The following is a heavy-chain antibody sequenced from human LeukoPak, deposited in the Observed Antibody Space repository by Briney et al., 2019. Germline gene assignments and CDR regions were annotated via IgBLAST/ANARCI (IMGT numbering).Heavy chain of an antibody. J-gene: IGHJ6*02. V-gene: IGHV3-48*03. CDR2: ISSSGSTI. CDR3: ASPRPSIVVVPAASRGYGMDV. D-gene: IGHD2-2*01. CDR1: GFTFSSYE. Sequence: GGSLRLSCAASGFTFSSYEMNWVRQAPGKGLEWVSYISSSGSTIYYADSVKGRFTISRDNAKNSLYLQMNSLGAEDTAVYYCASPRPSIVVVPAASRGYGMDVWGQGTTVTVSS.